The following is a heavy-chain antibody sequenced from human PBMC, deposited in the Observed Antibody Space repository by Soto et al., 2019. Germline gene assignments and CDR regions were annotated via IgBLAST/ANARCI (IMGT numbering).Heavy chain of an antibody. CDR1: GGSISSSSYY. CDR2: IYYSGST. Sequence: PSETLSLTCTVSGGSISSSSYYWGWIRQPPGKGLEWIGSIYYSGSTYYNPSLKSRVTISVDTSKNQFSLKLSSVTAADTAVYYCASHRGFLGYCSGGSCPTRAFDIWGQGTMVTVSS. J-gene: IGHJ3*02. CDR3: ASHRGFLGYCSGGSCPTRAFDI. V-gene: IGHV4-39*01. D-gene: IGHD2-15*01.